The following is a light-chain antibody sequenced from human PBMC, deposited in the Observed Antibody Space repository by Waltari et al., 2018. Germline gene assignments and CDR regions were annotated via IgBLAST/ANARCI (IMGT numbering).Light chain of an antibody. CDR3: QQAHSLPLT. CDR2: TAS. CDR1: QGIGNM. J-gene: IGKJ4*01. V-gene: IGKV1-12*01. Sequence: DIQMTQSPSSVSASVGDRVPISCRASQGIGNMLAWYQQKPGKAPNLLIYTASTLRSGVPSRFSGSRSGSDFTLTITNLLPEDFATYYCQQAHSLPLTFGGGTKVEI.